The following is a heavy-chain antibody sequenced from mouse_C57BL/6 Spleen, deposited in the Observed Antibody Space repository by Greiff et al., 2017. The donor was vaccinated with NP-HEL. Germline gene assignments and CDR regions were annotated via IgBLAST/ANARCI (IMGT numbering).Heavy chain of an antibody. D-gene: IGHD1-1*01. CDR1: GYTFTSYW. CDR2: IYPSDSET. V-gene: IGHV1-61*01. Sequence: QVQLQQPGAELVRPGSSVKLSCKASGYTFTSYWMDWVKQRPGQGLEWIGNIYPSDSETHYNQKFKDQATLTVDKSSSTAYMQLSSLTSEDSAVYYCARHYYGSSHWYCDVWGTGTTVTVSS. CDR3: ARHYYGSSHWYCDV. J-gene: IGHJ1*03.